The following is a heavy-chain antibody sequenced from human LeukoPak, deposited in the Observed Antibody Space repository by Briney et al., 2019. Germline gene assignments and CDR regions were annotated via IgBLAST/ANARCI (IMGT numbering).Heavy chain of an antibody. CDR3: AKGGGYEVLYDY. CDR2: ITSGGDTT. V-gene: IGHV3-23*01. Sequence: GGSLRLSCAASGFTFSTSGMSWVRQAPGKGLDWVSAITSGGDTTYYADSVKGRFTIFRDNSKNTLYLQMNNLRAEDTAVYYCAKGGGYEVLYDYWGQGTLITVSS. CDR1: GFTFSTSG. D-gene: IGHD5-12*01. J-gene: IGHJ4*02.